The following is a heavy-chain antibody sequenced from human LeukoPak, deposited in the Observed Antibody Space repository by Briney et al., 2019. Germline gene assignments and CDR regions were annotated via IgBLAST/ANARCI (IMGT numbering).Heavy chain of an antibody. CDR2: IYYSGST. J-gene: IGHJ4*02. CDR1: GGSISSSSYY. Sequence: SSETLSLTCTVSGGSISSSSYYWGWIRQPPGKGLEWIGSIYYSGSTYYNPSLKSRVTISVDTSKNQFSLKLSSVTAADTAVYYCARRCGGDCYTDFDYWGQGTLVTVSS. CDR3: ARRCGGDCYTDFDY. V-gene: IGHV4-39*07. D-gene: IGHD2-21*02.